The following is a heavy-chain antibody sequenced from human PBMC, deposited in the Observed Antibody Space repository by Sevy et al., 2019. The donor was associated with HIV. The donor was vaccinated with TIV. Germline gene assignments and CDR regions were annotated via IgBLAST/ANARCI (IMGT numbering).Heavy chain of an antibody. CDR1: GFTFSSYA. V-gene: IGHV3-23*01. J-gene: IGHJ4*02. Sequence: GESLKISCAASGFTFSSYAMSWVRQAPGKGLEWVSAIIGSGGSTYYADSVKGRFTISRDNSKNTLYLQMNSLRAEDTAVYYCVKAAAGRNFDYWGQGTLVTVSS. CDR2: IIGSGGST. CDR3: VKAAAGRNFDY. D-gene: IGHD6-13*01.